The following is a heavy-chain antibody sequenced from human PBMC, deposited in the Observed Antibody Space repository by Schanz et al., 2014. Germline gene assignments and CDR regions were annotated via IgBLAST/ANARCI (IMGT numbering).Heavy chain of an antibody. J-gene: IGHJ6*02. Sequence: QVQLLQFGGGVVQPGRSLRLSCAASGFTFSSYAMHWVRQAPGEGLEWVAVISYDGSNKYYADSVEGRFTISRDNSRNTLYLQMNSLRVEDTAEYYCARDTSYGMDVWGQGTTVTVSS. V-gene: IGHV3-30-3*01. CDR1: GFTFSSYA. CDR2: ISYDGSNK. CDR3: ARDTSYGMDV.